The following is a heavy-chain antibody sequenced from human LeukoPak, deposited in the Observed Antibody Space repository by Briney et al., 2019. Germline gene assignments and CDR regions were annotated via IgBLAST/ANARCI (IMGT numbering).Heavy chain of an antibody. D-gene: IGHD6-19*01. CDR3: ARESAVAGPVDY. CDR1: GYTFTGYY. Sequence: GASVKVSCKASGYTFTGYYMHWVRQAPGQGLEWMGRINPNSGGTNYAQKFQGRVTMTRDTSISTAYMELSRPRSDDTAVYYCARESAVAGPVDYWGQGTLVTVSS. CDR2: INPNSGGT. V-gene: IGHV1-2*06. J-gene: IGHJ4*02.